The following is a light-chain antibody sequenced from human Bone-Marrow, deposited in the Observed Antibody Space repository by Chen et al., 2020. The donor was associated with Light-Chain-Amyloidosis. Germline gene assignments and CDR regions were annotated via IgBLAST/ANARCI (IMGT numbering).Light chain of an antibody. Sequence: NFMLTQPHSVSESPGKTVIISCTRSSGSIATNYVQWYQQRPGSSPTTVIYEDDQRPSGVPDRFAGSIDRSSNSASLTISGLKTEDEADYCGQSDKGSSQGVLGGGTKLTVL. CDR2: EDD. CDR3: QSDKGSSQGV. V-gene: IGLV6-57*01. J-gene: IGLJ3*02. CDR1: SGSIATNY.